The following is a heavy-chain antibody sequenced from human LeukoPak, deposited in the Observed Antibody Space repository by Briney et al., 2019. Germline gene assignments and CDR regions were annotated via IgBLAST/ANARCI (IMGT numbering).Heavy chain of an antibody. V-gene: IGHV1-46*01. Sequence: ASVKVSCKASGYTFTSYYMHWVRQAPGQGLEWMGIINPSGGSTSYAQKFQGRVTMTRDTSTSTVYMELSSLRSEDTAVYYCASLDFWSGPRNAFDIWGQGTTVTVSS. J-gene: IGHJ3*02. CDR2: INPSGGST. CDR1: GYTFTSYY. D-gene: IGHD3-3*01. CDR3: ASLDFWSGPRNAFDI.